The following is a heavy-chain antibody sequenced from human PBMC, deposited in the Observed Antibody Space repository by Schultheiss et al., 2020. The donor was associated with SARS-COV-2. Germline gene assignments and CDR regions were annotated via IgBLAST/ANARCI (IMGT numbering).Heavy chain of an antibody. D-gene: IGHD4-17*01. CDR1: GGSFSGYY. CDR3: ASGVHDYGDLLFDY. J-gene: IGHJ4*02. CDR2: IYYSGST. V-gene: IGHV4-34*01. Sequence: SETLSLTCAVYGGSFSGYYWSWIRQPPGKGLEWIGYIYYSGSTYYNPSLKSRVIITVDTSKNQFSLQLNSVTPEDTAVYYCASGVHDYGDLLFDYWGQGTLVTVSS.